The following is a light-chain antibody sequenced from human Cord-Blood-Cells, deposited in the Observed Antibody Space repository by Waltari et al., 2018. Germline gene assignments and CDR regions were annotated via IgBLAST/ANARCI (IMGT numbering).Light chain of an antibody. Sequence: GSPGQSITISCTGTSSDVGSYNLVSWYQQHPGKAPKLMIYEGSKRPSGVSNRFSGSKSGNTASLTISGLQAEDEADYYCCSYAGSRVFGGGTKLTVL. CDR1: SSDVGSYNL. CDR3: CSYAGSRV. V-gene: IGLV2-23*01. CDR2: EGS. J-gene: IGLJ3*02.